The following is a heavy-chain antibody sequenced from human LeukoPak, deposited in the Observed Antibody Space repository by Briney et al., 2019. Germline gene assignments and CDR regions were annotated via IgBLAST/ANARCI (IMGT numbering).Heavy chain of an antibody. V-gene: IGHV3-30*04. CDR2: ISYDATNE. CDR3: VRDFASGSYYNLFDY. Sequence: GGSLRLSCAASGFTFNFFSMYWVRQSPGKGLEWVAVISYDATNEYYADSVKGRFTISRDDSKSTLYLQMNSLRAEDTAVYYCVRDFASGSYYNLFDYGGQGTLVTVSS. D-gene: IGHD3-10*01. CDR1: GFTFNFFS. J-gene: IGHJ4*02.